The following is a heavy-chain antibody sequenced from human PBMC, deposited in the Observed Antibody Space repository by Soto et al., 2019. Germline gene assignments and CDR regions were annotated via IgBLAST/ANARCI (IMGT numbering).Heavy chain of an antibody. V-gene: IGHV4-30-4*01. CDR1: GGSISSDDYY. CDR3: ARDLDGLHDDTSGPFPRPG. CDR2: MHSSGII. D-gene: IGHD3-22*01. J-gene: IGHJ1*01. Sequence: SETLSRTCTVPGGSISSDDYYWSWIRRAAGRGVEWIGYMHSSGIIYYNPSLKSRATMSINTSGNHFSLKVSSVTVADTAVYYCARDLDGLHDDTSGPFPRPGWGQGTLVTVSS.